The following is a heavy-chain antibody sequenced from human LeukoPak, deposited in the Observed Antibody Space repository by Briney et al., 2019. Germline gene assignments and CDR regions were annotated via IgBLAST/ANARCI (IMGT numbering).Heavy chain of an antibody. J-gene: IGHJ4*02. V-gene: IGHV3-66*01. Sequence: GGSLRLSCAASGFTVSSNYMSWVRQAPGKGLEWVSVIYSGGSTYYADSVKGRFTISRDNSKNTLYLQMNSLRAEDTAVYYCAREHYYDSSGPRGYWGQGTLVTVSS. CDR2: IYSGGST. CDR3: AREHYYDSSGPRGY. D-gene: IGHD3-22*01. CDR1: GFTVSSNY.